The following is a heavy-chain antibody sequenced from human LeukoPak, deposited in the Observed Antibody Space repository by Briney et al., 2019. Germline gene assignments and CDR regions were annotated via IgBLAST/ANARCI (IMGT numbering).Heavy chain of an antibody. Sequence: PGGSLRLSCAASGFTFDDYAMHWVRQAPGKGLEWVSGISWNSGSIGYADSVKGRFTISRDNAKNSLYLQMNSLRAEDTALYYCAKDFYGDYGMDVRGQGTTVTVSS. D-gene: IGHD4-17*01. V-gene: IGHV3-9*01. CDR2: ISWNSGSI. CDR1: GFTFDDYA. J-gene: IGHJ6*02. CDR3: AKDFYGDYGMDV.